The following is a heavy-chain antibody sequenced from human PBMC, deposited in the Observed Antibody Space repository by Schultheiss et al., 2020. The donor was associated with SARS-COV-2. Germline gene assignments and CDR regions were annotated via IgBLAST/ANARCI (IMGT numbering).Heavy chain of an antibody. CDR2: INHSGST. CDR1: RGSISAYS. V-gene: IGHV4-34*01. CDR3: ARDLGLRDYGLDV. D-gene: IGHD3-16*01. J-gene: IGHJ6*02. Sequence: SETLSLTCTVSRGSISAYSWSWIRQPPGRGLEWIGEINHSGSTNYNPSLKSRVTISVDTSKNQFSLKLSSVTAADTAVYYCARDLGLRDYGLDVWGQGTTVTVSS.